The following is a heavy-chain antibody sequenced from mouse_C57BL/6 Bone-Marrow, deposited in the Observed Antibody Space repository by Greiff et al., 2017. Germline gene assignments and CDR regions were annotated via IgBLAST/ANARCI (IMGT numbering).Heavy chain of an antibody. Sequence: VQLKQSGAELVRPGASVKLSCTASGFNIKDDYMHWVKQRPEQGLEWIGWFAPENGDTEYASKFQGKATITADTSSNTAYLQLSSLTAEDTAVYYCTEGLRAWFAYWGQGTLVTVSA. CDR1: GFNIKDDY. V-gene: IGHV14-4*01. D-gene: IGHD2-4*01. CDR3: TEGLRAWFAY. J-gene: IGHJ3*01. CDR2: FAPENGDT.